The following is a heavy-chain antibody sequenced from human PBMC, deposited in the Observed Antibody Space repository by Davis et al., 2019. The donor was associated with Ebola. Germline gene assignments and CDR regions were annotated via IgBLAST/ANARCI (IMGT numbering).Heavy chain of an antibody. CDR2: IIPIFGTA. V-gene: IGHV1-69*13. Sequence: SVKVSCKASGGTFSSYAISWVRQAPGQGLEWMGGIIPIFGTANYAQTFQGRVTITADESTSTAYMELSSLRSEDTAVYYCARSAITTSDVYYYGMDVWGQGTTVTVSS. CDR1: GGTFSSYA. D-gene: IGHD3-22*01. CDR3: ARSAITTSDVYYYGMDV. J-gene: IGHJ6*02.